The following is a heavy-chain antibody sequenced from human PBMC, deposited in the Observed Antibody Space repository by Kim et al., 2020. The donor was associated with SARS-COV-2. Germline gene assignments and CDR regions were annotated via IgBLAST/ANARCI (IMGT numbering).Heavy chain of an antibody. J-gene: IGHJ1*01. CDR3: ARGKTRYSSGWYGYFQH. D-gene: IGHD6-19*01. V-gene: IGHV4-34*01. Sequence: LTSRVTISVDTSKNQFSLKLSSVTAADTAVYYCARGKTRYSSGWYGYFQHWGQGTLVTVSS.